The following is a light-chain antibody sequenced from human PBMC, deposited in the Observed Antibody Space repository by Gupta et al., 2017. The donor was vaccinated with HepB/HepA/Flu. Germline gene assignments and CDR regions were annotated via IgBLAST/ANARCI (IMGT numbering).Light chain of an antibody. CDR2: DVS. J-gene: IGLJ1*01. Sequence: QSALTQPASVSGPPGQSLTISCTGTSSDVGGYNYVSWYQQHPGKAPKLMIYDVSNRPSGVSNRFSGSKSGNTASLTISGLQAEDEADYYCSSYTSSSTLVVFGTGTKVTVL. CDR3: SSYTSSSTLVV. CDR1: SSDVGGYNY. V-gene: IGLV2-14*01.